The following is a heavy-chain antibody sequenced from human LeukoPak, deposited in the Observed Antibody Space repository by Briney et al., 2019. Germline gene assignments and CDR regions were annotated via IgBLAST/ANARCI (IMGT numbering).Heavy chain of an antibody. Sequence: PSQTLSLTCTVSGGSISSYYWSWIRQPPGKGLEWIGYIYYSGSTNYNPSLKSRVTISVDTSKNQFSLKLSSVTAADTAVYYCARQGRFYGDYVGGLSFDYWGQGTLVTVSS. CDR2: IYYSGST. J-gene: IGHJ4*02. D-gene: IGHD4-17*01. CDR1: GGSISSYY. V-gene: IGHV4-59*08. CDR3: ARQGRFYGDYVGGLSFDY.